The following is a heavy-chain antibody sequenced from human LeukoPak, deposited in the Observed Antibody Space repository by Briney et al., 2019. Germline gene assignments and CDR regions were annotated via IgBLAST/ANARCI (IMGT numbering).Heavy chain of an antibody. V-gene: IGHV3-48*01. J-gene: IGHJ4*02. CDR3: ASWGEGALDN. Sequence: GGSLRLSCEASGFTFSSYSMNWVRQAPGKGLEWISYISTSTTTIYYANPVRGRFTISRDNAKKSLYLQMNSLRVEDTGVYYCASWGEGALDNWGQGTLVTVSS. CDR2: ISTSTTTI. CDR1: GFTFSSYS. D-gene: IGHD1-26*01.